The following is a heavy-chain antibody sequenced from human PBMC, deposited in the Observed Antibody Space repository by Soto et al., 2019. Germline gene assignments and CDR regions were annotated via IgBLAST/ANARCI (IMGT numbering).Heavy chain of an antibody. CDR3: ALNYGSGSYYGY. D-gene: IGHD3-10*01. CDR1: GYTFTSYG. V-gene: IGHV1-46*01. J-gene: IGHJ4*02. CDR2: INANGGNT. Sequence: ASVKVSGKASGYTFTSYGISWVRQAPGQGLEWMGIINANGGNTSYAQKLQGRVTMTRDTSTSTVYMELSSLRSEDRAVYYCALNYGSGSYYGYWGQGTLVTVSS.